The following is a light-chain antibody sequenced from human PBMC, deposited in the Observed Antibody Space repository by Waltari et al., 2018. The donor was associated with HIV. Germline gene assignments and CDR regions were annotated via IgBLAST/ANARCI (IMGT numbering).Light chain of an antibody. Sequence: DIVMTQSPDSLVVYLGERATINCKSSQNVLSSSNNMNYLAWYQQKPGQPPKLLINWASTRESGVPERFSGSGSGTDFTLTISSLQAEDVAVYYCQQYYDTPLTFGGGTKVEIK. CDR1: QNVLSSSNNMNY. J-gene: IGKJ4*01. CDR2: WAS. CDR3: QQYYDTPLT. V-gene: IGKV4-1*01.